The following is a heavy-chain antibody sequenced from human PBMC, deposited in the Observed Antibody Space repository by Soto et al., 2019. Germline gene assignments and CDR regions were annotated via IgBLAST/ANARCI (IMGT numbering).Heavy chain of an antibody. J-gene: IGHJ1*01. CDR3: ARERLTTYYYDSSGYYSGHAEYFQH. CDR1: GFTFSSYA. D-gene: IGHD3-22*01. Sequence: GGSLRLSCAASGFTFSSYAMHWVRQAPGKGLEWVAVISYDGSNKYYADSVKGRFTISRDNSKNTLYLQMNSLRAEDTAVYYCARERLTTYYYDSSGYYSGHAEYFQHWGQGTLVTVSS. CDR2: ISYDGSNK. V-gene: IGHV3-30-3*01.